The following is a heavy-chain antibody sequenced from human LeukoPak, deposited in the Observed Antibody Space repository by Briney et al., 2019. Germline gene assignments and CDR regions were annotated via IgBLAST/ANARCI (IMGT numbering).Heavy chain of an antibody. J-gene: IGHJ4*02. CDR2: IYYSGST. D-gene: IGHD3-9*01. CDR3: ARVYYDILTGYSLYSSSWFDY. CDR1: GDSISSGTYY. V-gene: IGHV4-39*07. Sequence: SETLSLTCTVSGDSISSGTYYWGWIRQPPGKGLEWIGSIYYSGSTYYNPSLKSRVTISVDTSKNQFSLKLTSVTAADTAVYYCARVYYDILTGYSLYSSSWFDYWGQGTLVTVSS.